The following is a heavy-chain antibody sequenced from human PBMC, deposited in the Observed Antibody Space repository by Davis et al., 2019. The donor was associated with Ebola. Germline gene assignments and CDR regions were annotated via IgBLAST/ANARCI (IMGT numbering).Heavy chain of an antibody. V-gene: IGHV3-30*04. Sequence: GGSLRLSCAASGFTFSSYAMHWVRQAPGKGLEWVAVISYDGSNKYYADSVKGRFTISRDNSKNTLYLQMNSLRAEDTAVYYCARTNCGGDCYPFDYWGQGTLVTVSS. J-gene: IGHJ4*02. CDR1: GFTFSSYA. D-gene: IGHD2-21*02. CDR3: ARTNCGGDCYPFDY. CDR2: ISYDGSNK.